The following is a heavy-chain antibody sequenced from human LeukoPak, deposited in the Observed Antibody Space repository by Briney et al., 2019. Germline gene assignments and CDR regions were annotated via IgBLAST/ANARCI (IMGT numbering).Heavy chain of an antibody. D-gene: IGHD3-9*01. CDR3: ARVGEYDIKSIYFDY. Sequence: SETLSLTCTVSGGSISSSSYYWGWIRQPSGKGLEWIGSIYYSGSTYYNPSLKSRVTISVDTSKNQFSLKLSSVTAADTAVYYCARVGEYDIKSIYFDYWGQGTLVTVSS. CDR2: IYYSGST. J-gene: IGHJ4*02. CDR1: GGSISSSSYY. V-gene: IGHV4-39*01.